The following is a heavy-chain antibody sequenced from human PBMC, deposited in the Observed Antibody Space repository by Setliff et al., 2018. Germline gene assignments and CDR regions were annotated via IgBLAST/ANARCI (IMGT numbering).Heavy chain of an antibody. D-gene: IGHD3-10*01. CDR3: ARGEREGITMVRGVRGTHYYYGVAF. CDR1: GGTFSSYA. V-gene: IGHV1-69*05. J-gene: IGHJ6*02. CDR2: ISPIFGTA. Sequence: SVKVSCKASGGTFSSYAISWVRQAPGQGLEWMGGISPIFGTANYAQKLQGRVTITTDESTSTAYMELSSLRSEDTAVYYCARGEREGITMVRGVRGTHYYYGVAFWAQGPT.